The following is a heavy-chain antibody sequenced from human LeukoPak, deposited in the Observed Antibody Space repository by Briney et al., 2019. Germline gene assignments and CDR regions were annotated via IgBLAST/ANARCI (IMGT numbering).Heavy chain of an antibody. D-gene: IGHD5-12*01. V-gene: IGHV7-4-1*02. CDR1: GYTFTSYA. J-gene: IGHJ4*02. Sequence: ASVKVSCKASGYTFTSYAMNWVRQAPGQGLEWMGWINTNTGNPTYAQGFTGRFVFSLDTSVSTAYLQSSSLKAEDTAVYYCAIGPSGYEFDYWGQGTLVTVSS. CDR2: INTNTGNP. CDR3: AIGPSGYEFDY.